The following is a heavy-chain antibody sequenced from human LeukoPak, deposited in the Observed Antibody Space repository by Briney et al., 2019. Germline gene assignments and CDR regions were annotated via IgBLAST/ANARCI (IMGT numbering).Heavy chain of an antibody. CDR3: AREGSSSSWDY. J-gene: IGHJ4*02. CDR2: IYYSGST. D-gene: IGHD6-13*01. V-gene: IGHV4-59*01. CDR1: GGSISSYY. Sequence: PSETLSLTCTVSGGSISSYYWSWSRQPPGKGLEWIGYIYYSGSTKYNPSLKSRLTISVDTSKNQFSLKLSSVTAADTAVYYCAREGSSSSWDYWGQGTPDTVSS.